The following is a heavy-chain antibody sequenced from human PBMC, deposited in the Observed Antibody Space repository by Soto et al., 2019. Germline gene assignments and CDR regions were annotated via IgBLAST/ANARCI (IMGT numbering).Heavy chain of an antibody. CDR3: ARESHDILTGPPWVWYFDL. J-gene: IGHJ2*01. V-gene: IGHV4-34*01. CDR1: GGSFSGYY. Sequence: QVQLQQWGAGPMRALESLSLTCGVSGGSFSGYYWAWIRQSPGKGLEWIGEINDRGSINYNPSLKSRVSISVDTSKNHYSLNLRSVTAADTAVYYCARESHDILTGPPWVWYFDLWGSVTLVTVSS. D-gene: IGHD3-9*01. CDR2: INDRGSI.